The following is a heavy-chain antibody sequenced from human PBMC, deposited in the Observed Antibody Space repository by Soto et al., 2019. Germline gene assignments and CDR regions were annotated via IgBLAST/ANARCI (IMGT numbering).Heavy chain of an antibody. V-gene: IGHV4-4*07. CDR1: GASISCFY. J-gene: IGHJ5*02. Sequence: PSETLSLTCTVSGASISCFYWSWIRKSAGKGLKWIGRIYATGTTDYNPSLKSRVMMSVDTSKKQFSLKLRSVTAADTAVYYCVRDGTKTLRDWFDPWGQGISVTVSS. D-gene: IGHD1-1*01. CDR2: IYATGTT. CDR3: VRDGTKTLRDWFDP.